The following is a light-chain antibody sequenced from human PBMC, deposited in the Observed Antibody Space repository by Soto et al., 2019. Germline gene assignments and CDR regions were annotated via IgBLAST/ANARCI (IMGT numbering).Light chain of an antibody. CDR1: QAISNH. V-gene: IGKV1-16*02. CDR3: QQYDDYPFT. Sequence: DIQLTQSPTSVSASVGDRVTITCRASQAISNHLAWFQHKPGKAPKSLIYGAVSLESGVPSKFSGSGSGTEFTLTISSLEPEDLGTYYCQQYDDYPFTFGPGTKVDVK. J-gene: IGKJ3*01. CDR2: GAV.